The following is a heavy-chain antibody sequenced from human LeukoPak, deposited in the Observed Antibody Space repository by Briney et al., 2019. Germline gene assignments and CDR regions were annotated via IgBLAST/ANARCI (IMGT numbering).Heavy chain of an antibody. Sequence: QAGGSLRLSCSASGFTFSSYEMNWVRQAPGKGLEWVSYISSSGGTIYYADSVKRRFTISRDNAKNSLYLQMNSLRAEDTAVYYCARDLSYCTITSCSYYYYGMDVWGQGTTVTVSS. CDR2: ISSSGGTI. J-gene: IGHJ6*02. D-gene: IGHD2-2*01. CDR3: ARDLSYCTITSCSYYYYGMDV. CDR1: GFTFSSYE. V-gene: IGHV3-48*03.